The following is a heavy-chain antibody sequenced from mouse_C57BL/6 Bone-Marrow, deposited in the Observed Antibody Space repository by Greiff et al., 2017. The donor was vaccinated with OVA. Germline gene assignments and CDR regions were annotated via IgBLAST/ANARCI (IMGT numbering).Heavy chain of an antibody. V-gene: IGHV1-18*01. CDR2: INSNNGGT. J-gene: IGHJ3*01. CDR1: GYTFTDYN. CDR3: ARGGYYDYDGGAWFAY. Sequence: VQLQQSGPELAKPGASVKIPCKASGYTFTDYNMDWVKQSHGKSLEWIGDINSNNGGTIYNQKFKGKATLTVDKSSSTAYMELRSLTSEDTAVYYCARGGYYDYDGGAWFAYWGQGTRVTVSA. D-gene: IGHD2-4*01.